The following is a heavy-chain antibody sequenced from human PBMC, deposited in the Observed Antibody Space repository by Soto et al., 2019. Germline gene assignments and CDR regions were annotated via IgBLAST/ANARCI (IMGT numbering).Heavy chain of an antibody. V-gene: IGHV3-48*01. D-gene: IGHD5-18*01. CDR3: ASLCWRAAIYYYYGMDV. CDR1: GFTFSSYS. J-gene: IGHJ6*02. CDR2: ISSSSSTI. Sequence: EVQLVESGGGLVQPGGSLRLSCAASGFTFSSYSMNWVRQAPGKGLEWVSYISSSSSTIYYADSVKGRFTISRDNAKNSLYMQMTSLRADDTAVYYCASLCWRAAIYYYYGMDVWGQGTTVTVSS.